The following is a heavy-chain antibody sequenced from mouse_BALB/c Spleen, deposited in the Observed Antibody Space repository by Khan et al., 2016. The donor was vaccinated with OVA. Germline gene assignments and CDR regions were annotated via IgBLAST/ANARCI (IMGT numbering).Heavy chain of an antibody. CDR3: ARRDYEAMDY. Sequence: VQLQQPGAELVRPGALVKLSCKASGFNLQDYYMHWVKQRPEQGLEWIGWIDPENGNTIYDPKFQDKASMTADTSSNTAYLQLSSLTSEDTAVYYCARRDYEAMDYWGQGTSVTVSS. D-gene: IGHD2-4*01. CDR2: IDPENGNT. J-gene: IGHJ4*01. V-gene: IGHV14-1*02. CDR1: GFNLQDYY.